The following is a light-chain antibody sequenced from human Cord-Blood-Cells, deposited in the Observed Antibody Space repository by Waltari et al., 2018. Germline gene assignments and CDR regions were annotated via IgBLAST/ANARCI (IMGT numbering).Light chain of an antibody. J-gene: IGLJ2*01. CDR3: QSYDSSIVV. CDR1: RGSIASNT. V-gene: IGLV6-57*01. Sequence: NFMLPQPHSVSESPGKTVTISCTRSRGSIASNTVQWYQQRPGSSPTTVIYEDNQRPSGVPDRFSGSIDSSSNSASLTISGLKTEDEADYYCQSYDSSIVVFGGGTKLTVL. CDR2: EDN.